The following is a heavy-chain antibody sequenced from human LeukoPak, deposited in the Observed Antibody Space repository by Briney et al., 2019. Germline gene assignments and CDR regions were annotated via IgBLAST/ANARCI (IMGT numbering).Heavy chain of an antibody. CDR1: GYTFTSYD. CDR3: ARDFDYYYDSSGYGWGFDY. Sequence: ASVTVSCKASGYTFTSYDINWVRQAPGQGLEWMGWISAYNGNTNYAQKLQGRVTMTTDTSTSTAYMELRSLRSDDTAVYYCARDFDYYYDSSGYGWGFDYWGQGTLVTVSS. V-gene: IGHV1-18*01. J-gene: IGHJ4*02. CDR2: ISAYNGNT. D-gene: IGHD3-22*01.